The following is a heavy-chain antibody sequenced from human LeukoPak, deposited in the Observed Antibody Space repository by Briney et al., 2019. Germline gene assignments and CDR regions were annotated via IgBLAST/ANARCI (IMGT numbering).Heavy chain of an antibody. Sequence: PGGSLRLSCATSGFTFSSFTMNWVRQAPGKGLEWVSTISDGGRDTHYAGSVKGRFTISRDDSQNIVYLQMDSLRAEDTALYYCTTRLRNHFDYWGQGTQVTVSS. V-gene: IGHV3-23*01. J-gene: IGHJ4*02. CDR2: ISDGGRDT. CDR1: GFTFSSFT. D-gene: IGHD5-12*01. CDR3: TTRLRNHFDY.